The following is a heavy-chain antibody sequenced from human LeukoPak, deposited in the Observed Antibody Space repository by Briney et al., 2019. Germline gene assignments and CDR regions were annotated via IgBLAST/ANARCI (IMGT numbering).Heavy chain of an antibody. CDR3: ARGGGFYGSGTTHFDY. V-gene: IGHV4-30-4*01. CDR2: IYYSGST. CDR1: GGSISSGDYY. J-gene: IGHJ4*02. Sequence: PSETLSLTCTVSGGSISSGDYYWSWIRQPPGKGLEWIGYIYYSGSTYYNPSLKSRVTISVDTSKNQFSLKLSSVTAADTAVYFCARGGGFYGSGTTHFDYWGQGTLVTVSS. D-gene: IGHD3-10*01.